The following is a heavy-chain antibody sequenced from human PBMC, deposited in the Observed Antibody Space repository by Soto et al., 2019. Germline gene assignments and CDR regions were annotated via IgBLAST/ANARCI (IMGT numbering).Heavy chain of an antibody. CDR3: AKDVVREVYD. D-gene: IGHD3-22*01. CDR1: GFTFTNSA. J-gene: IGHJ4*02. CDR2: IVVGSGNT. V-gene: IGHV1-58*01. Sequence: SVKVSCKASGFTFTNSAVQWVRQARGQRLEWIGWIVVGSGNTNYAQKFQERVTITRDMSTSTAYMELSSLRSEDTAVYYCAKDVVREVYDWGQGNLLTISS.